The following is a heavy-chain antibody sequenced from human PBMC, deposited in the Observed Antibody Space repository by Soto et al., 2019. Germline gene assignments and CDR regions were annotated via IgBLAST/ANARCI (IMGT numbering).Heavy chain of an antibody. CDR2: ITAYNGDT. V-gene: IGHV1-18*01. CDR3: ARDEAGGDSGVYAMDV. D-gene: IGHD2-21*02. Sequence: QVQLVQSGAEVKKPGASVKVSCKASGYTFTSYGISWVRQAPGQGLEWMGWITAYNGDTNYAQKFQGRVPMTPETSTSTANVGLRSRGSDDTAVYYWARDEAGGDSGVYAMDVWGQGSTVTVSS. CDR1: GYTFTSYG. J-gene: IGHJ6*02.